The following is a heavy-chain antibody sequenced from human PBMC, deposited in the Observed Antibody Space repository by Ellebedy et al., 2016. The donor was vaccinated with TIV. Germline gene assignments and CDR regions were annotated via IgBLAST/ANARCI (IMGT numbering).Heavy chain of an antibody. V-gene: IGHV3-15*01. D-gene: IGHD2-21*02. CDR3: AHIRGGVTGLDF. CDR1: GLIFSDAW. J-gene: IGHJ4*02. CDR2: IKSRAAGGAI. Sequence: PGGSLRLSCSAFGLIFSDAWMTWVRQAPGKGLEWVGQIKSRAAGGAIDYGAPVKGRFTISRDDSSEKIYLQMTGLKTEDTALYYCAHIRGGVTGLDFWGQGVLVTVSS.